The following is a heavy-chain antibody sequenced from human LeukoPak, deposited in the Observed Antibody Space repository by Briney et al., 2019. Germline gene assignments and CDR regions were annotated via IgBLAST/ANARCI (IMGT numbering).Heavy chain of an antibody. CDR2: INPNSGGT. CDR1: GYTFTGYY. CDR3: ARDYDPGADNWNLGWFDP. V-gene: IGHV1-2*02. Sequence: GASVKVSCKASGYTFTGYYMHWVRQAPGQGLEWMGWINPNSGGTNYAQKFQGRVTMTRDTSISTAYMELSRLRSDDTAVYYCARDYDPGADNWNLGWFDPWGQGTLVTVSS. J-gene: IGHJ5*02. D-gene: IGHD1-7*01.